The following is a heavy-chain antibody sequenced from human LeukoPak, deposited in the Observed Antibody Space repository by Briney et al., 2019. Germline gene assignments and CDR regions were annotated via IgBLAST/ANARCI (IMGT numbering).Heavy chain of an antibody. CDR1: GFTFSSYA. CDR2: ISYDGSNK. D-gene: IGHD5-18*01. V-gene: IGHV3-30*04. J-gene: IGHJ4*02. Sequence: GRSLRLSCAASGFTFSSYAMHWVRQAPGQGLEWVAVISYDGSNKYYADSVKGRFTISRDNSKNTLYLQMNSLRAEDTAVYYCARASDGTEDYWGQGTLVTVSS. CDR3: ARASDGTEDY.